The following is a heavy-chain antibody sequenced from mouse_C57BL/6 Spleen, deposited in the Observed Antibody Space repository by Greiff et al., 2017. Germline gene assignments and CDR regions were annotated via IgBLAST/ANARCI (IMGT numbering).Heavy chain of an antibody. V-gene: IGHV1-59*01. J-gene: IGHJ2*01. Sequence: QVQLQQPGAELVRPGTSVKLSCKASGYTFTSYWMHWVKQRPGQGLAWIGVIDPSDSFTNYNQKFKGKATLTVDTSSSTAYMQLSSLTSEDSAVYYCARGITTVVADYGGQGTTLTVSS. D-gene: IGHD1-1*01. CDR3: ARGITTVVADY. CDR2: IDPSDSFT. CDR1: GYTFTSYW.